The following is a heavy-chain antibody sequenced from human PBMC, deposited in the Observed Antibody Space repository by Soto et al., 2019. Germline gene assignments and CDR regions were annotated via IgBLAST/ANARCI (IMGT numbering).Heavy chain of an antibody. Sequence: GGSLRLSCAASGFTFSDFGMSWVRQAPGKGLEWVSVINASGDATYYAASVKGRFTLSRDNSKNTLYLQMNSLTVADTAVYYCAKKVTIYAVDPADYWGQGTQVTVSS. D-gene: IGHD3-3*01. CDR3: AKKVTIYAVDPADY. CDR1: GFTFSDFG. J-gene: IGHJ4*02. V-gene: IGHV3-23*01. CDR2: INASGDAT.